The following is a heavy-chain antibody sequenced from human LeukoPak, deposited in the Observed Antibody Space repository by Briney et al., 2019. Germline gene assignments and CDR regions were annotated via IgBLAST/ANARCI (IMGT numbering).Heavy chain of an antibody. CDR2: IYHSGST. J-gene: IGHJ4*02. V-gene: IGHV4-38-2*02. Sequence: SETLSPTCTVSGYSISSGYYWGWIRQPPGKGLEWIGSIYHSGSTYYNPSLKSRVTISVDTSKSQFSLKLSSATAADTAVYYCAKSASGGSGYSNFDYWAQGTLVTVSS. CDR3: AKSASGGSGYSNFDY. D-gene: IGHD3-22*01. CDR1: GYSISSGYY.